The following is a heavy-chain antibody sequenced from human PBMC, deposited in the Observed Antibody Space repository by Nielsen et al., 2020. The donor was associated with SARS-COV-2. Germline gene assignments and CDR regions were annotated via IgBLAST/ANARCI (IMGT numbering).Heavy chain of an antibody. V-gene: IGHV5-51*01. CDR1: GYSFTSYW. D-gene: IGHD5-18*01. CDR3: ARRGYSYGSRLNYYYMDV. Sequence: KVSCKGPGYSFTSYWIGWVRQMPGKGLEWMGIIYPGDSDTRYSPSFQGQVTISADKSISTAYLQWSSLKASDTAMYYCARRGYSYGSRLNYYYMDVWGKGTTVTVSS. J-gene: IGHJ6*03. CDR2: IYPGDSDT.